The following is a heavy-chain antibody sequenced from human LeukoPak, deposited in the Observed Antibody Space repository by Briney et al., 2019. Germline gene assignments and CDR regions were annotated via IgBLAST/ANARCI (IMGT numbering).Heavy chain of an antibody. D-gene: IGHD3-3*01. J-gene: IGHJ4*02. Sequence: WGSLRLSCAASGFTLSTSGMHLVRPAPGQGLGWVAFIRYDGSSKYFADSVKGRFTISRDNSKDTLYLQMNSLRAEDTAVYYCAKDLTFGFDYWGQGTLVTVSS. CDR3: AKDLTFGFDY. V-gene: IGHV3-30*02. CDR1: GFTLSTSG. CDR2: IRYDGSSK.